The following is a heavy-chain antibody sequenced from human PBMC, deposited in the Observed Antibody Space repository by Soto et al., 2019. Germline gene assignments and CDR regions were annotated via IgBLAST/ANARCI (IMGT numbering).Heavy chain of an antibody. CDR3: ARDPRYCSGGSCYSDYYYYMDV. CDR1: GYTFTSYA. V-gene: IGHV1-3*01. Sequence: ASVKVSCKASGYTFTSYAMHWVRQAPGQRLEWMGWINAGNGNTKYSQKFQGRVTITRDTSASTAYMELSSLRSEDTAVYYCARDPRYCSGGSCYSDYYYYMDVWGKGTTVTVSS. J-gene: IGHJ6*03. D-gene: IGHD2-15*01. CDR2: INAGNGNT.